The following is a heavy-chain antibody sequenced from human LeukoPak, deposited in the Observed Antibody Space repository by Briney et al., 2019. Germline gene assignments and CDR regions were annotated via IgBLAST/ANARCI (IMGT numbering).Heavy chain of an antibody. J-gene: IGHJ4*02. D-gene: IGHD3-3*01. V-gene: IGHV4-59*12. CDR3: ASGQYYDLWSGYYVD. Sequence: SETLSLTCTVSGGSISSYYWSWVRQSPGKGLEWIGYIHYSGSTNYNPSLESRVTISVDTSKNHFSLKLSSVTAADTAVYYCASGQYYDLWSGYYVDWGQGTLVTVSA. CDR1: GGSISSYY. CDR2: IHYSGST.